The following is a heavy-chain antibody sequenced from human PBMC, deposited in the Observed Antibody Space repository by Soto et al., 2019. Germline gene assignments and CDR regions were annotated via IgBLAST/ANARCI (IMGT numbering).Heavy chain of an antibody. CDR3: ARAPYDLLTGYWFLGFDY. D-gene: IGHD3-9*01. V-gene: IGHV6-1*01. J-gene: IGHJ4*02. CDR2: TYYRSKWYN. Sequence: SQTLSLTCAISGDSVSSNSVAWNWIRQSPSRGLEWLGRTYYRSKWYNDYEVSVISRITINPDTSKNQFSLQLNSVTPDDTAVYYCARAPYDLLTGYWFLGFDYWGQGTLVTVSS. CDR1: GDSVSSNSVA.